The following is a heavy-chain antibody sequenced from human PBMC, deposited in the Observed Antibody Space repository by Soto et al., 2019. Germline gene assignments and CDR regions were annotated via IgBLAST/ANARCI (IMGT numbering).Heavy chain of an antibody. CDR2: IFQTGGT. D-gene: IGHD2-15*01. J-gene: IGHJ3*02. Sequence: PSETLSLTCAVSASSISSAYFWGWIRQPPGKGLEWIATIFQTGGTYYNPSLKSRVTISVDTSNNQFSLRLNSVTAADTALYFCARTWLAGGTPADAFDIWGQGTMVTVSS. CDR3: ARTWLAGGTPADAFDI. V-gene: IGHV4-38-2*01. CDR1: ASSISSAYF.